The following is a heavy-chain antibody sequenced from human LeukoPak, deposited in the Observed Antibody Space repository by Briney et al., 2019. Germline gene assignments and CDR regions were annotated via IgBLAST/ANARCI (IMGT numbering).Heavy chain of an antibody. CDR1: GFPFSSYW. V-gene: IGHV3-23*01. D-gene: IGHD3-3*01. CDR2: ISGSGGST. CDR3: AKVLGGFWSGWPLLSYYYGMDV. Sequence: GGSLRLSCVASGFPFSSYWMTWVRQAPGKGLEWVSAISGSGGSTYYAGSVKGRFTISRDNSKNTLYLQMNSLRAEDTAVYYCAKVLGGFWSGWPLLSYYYGMDVWGQGTTVTVSS. J-gene: IGHJ6*02.